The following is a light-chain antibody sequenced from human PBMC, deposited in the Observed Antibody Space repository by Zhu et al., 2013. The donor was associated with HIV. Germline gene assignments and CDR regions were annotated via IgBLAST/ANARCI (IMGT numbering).Light chain of an antibody. CDR1: SSDVGNYNY. J-gene: IGLJ2*01. CDR3: SSYTSSSTVL. CDR2: EVN. Sequence: QSALTQPASVSGSPGQSITISCIGTSSDVGNYNYVSWYQQHPGKAPKLMIYEVNNRPSGVSNRFSGSKSGNTASLTISGLQAEDEADYYCSSYTSSSTVLFGGGTKVTVV. V-gene: IGLV2-14*01.